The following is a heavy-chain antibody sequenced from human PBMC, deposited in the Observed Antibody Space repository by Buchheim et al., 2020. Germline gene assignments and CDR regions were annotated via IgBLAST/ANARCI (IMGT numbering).Heavy chain of an antibody. CDR3: ARQDETALPITIFGVAHYGMDV. D-gene: IGHD3-3*01. V-gene: IGHV3-11*06. CDR2: ISSSSSYT. J-gene: IGHJ6*02. Sequence: QVQLVESGGGLVKPGGSLRLSCAASGFTFSDYYMSWIRQAPGKGLEWVSYISSSSSYTNYAYSVKGRFTISRDNAKNSLYLQMNSLRAEDTAVYYCARQDETALPITIFGVAHYGMDVWGQGTT. CDR1: GFTFSDYY.